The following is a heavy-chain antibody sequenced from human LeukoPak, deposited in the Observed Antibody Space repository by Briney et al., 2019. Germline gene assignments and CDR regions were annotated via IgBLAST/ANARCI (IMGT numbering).Heavy chain of an antibody. D-gene: IGHD3-3*01. CDR3: ARSPLLGSLEWLLGDYYYMDV. Sequence: KPSETLSLTCTVSGGSISSYYWSWIRQPAGKGPEWIGRIYTSGSTNYNPSLKSRVTMSVDTSKNQFSLKLSSVTAADTAVYYCARSPLLGSLEWLLGDYYYMDVWGKGTTVTVSS. CDR2: IYTSGST. CDR1: GGSISSYY. V-gene: IGHV4-4*07. J-gene: IGHJ6*03.